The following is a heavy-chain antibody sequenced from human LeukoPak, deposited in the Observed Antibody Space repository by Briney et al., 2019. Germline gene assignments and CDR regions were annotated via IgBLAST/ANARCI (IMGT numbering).Heavy chain of an antibody. V-gene: IGHV4-59*01. CDR1: GASISSYY. D-gene: IGHD6-13*01. CDR3: AREAASSSWYIDY. J-gene: IGHJ4*02. Sequence: SETLSLTCTVSGASISSYYWSWLRQPPGKGLEWIGCMYYSGSTNYNPSLKSRVIIPVDTSKNQFSLKLKSVAAADTAVYYCAREAASSSWYIDYWGQGTLVTVSS. CDR2: MYYSGST.